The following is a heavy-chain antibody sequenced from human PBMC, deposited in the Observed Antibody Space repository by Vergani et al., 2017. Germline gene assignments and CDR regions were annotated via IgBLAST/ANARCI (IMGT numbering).Heavy chain of an antibody. J-gene: IGHJ4*02. D-gene: IGHD1-26*01. Sequence: QVQLVQSGAEVKKPGSSVKVSCKASGGTFSSYAISWVRQAPGQGLEWMGGIIPIFGTANYAQKFQGRVTITADESTSTAYMELSSLRSEDMAVYYCARDRVVGGSYYVAYFDYWGQGTLVTVSS. V-gene: IGHV1-69*01. CDR2: IIPIFGTA. CDR3: ARDRVVGGSYYVAYFDY. CDR1: GGTFSSYA.